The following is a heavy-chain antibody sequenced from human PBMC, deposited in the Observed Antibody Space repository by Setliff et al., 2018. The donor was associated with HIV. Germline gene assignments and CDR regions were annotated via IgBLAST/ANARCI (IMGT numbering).Heavy chain of an antibody. V-gene: IGHV4-38-2*01. Sequence: SETLSLTCGVSGYSMSSGYYWGWIRQPPGKGLEWIGNVYHTGSTYYNPFLKSRVTISVDTSKNQFSLKLSSVIAADTAVYYCARHAAGPDGPFDYWGQGTLVTVSS. CDR2: VYHTGST. J-gene: IGHJ4*02. CDR3: ARHAAGPDGPFDY. D-gene: IGHD2-2*01. CDR1: GYSMSSGYY.